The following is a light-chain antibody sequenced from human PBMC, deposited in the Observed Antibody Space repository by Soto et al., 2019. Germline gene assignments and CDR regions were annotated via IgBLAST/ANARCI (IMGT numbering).Light chain of an antibody. Sequence: DIVMTQSPAILSVSPGERATLSCRAIQSVSSDLAWYQQKPGQAPRLLIYGASTSATGIPARVSGSGSGTEFTRTISRRQSEDFAGYDGQQYNNWPPTFGQGTKVAIK. V-gene: IGKV3-15*01. CDR2: GAS. CDR3: QQYNNWPPT. J-gene: IGKJ1*01. CDR1: QSVSSD.